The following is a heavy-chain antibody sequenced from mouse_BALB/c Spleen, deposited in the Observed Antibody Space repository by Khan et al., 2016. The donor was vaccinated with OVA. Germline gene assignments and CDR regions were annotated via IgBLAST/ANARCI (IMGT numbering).Heavy chain of an antibody. CDR1: GYTFTSYT. V-gene: IGHV1-4*01. Sequence: HVHLQQPGAELARPGASVKMSCKASGYTFTSYTIHWIKNRPGQGLEWIGYINPSNGYTNYNQKFKDKATLTTDKSSSTASLQLSSMTSNDSADYNCVRDGAYHRNDGWFAYWGQGTLVTVSA. J-gene: IGHJ3*01. CDR2: INPSNGYT. D-gene: IGHD2-14*01. CDR3: VRDGAYHRNDGWFAY.